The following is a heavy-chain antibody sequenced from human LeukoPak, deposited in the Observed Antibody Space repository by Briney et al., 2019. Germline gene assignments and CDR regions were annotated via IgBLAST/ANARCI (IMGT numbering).Heavy chain of an antibody. V-gene: IGHV4-59*08. Sequence: SETLSLTCTVSGGSISSYYWSWIRQPPGKGLEWIGYIYYSGSTNYNPSLKSRVTISVDTSKNQFSLKLSSVTAAGTAVYYCARGKTAYNYYYGMDVWGQGTTVTVSS. CDR2: IYYSGST. CDR1: GGSISSYY. CDR3: ARGKTAYNYYYGMDV. J-gene: IGHJ6*02. D-gene: IGHD3-16*01.